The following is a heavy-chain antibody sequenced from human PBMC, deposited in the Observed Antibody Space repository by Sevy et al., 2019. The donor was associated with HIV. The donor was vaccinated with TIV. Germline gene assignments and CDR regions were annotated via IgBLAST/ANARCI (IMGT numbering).Heavy chain of an antibody. J-gene: IGHJ4*02. V-gene: IGHV3-7*01. CDR3: VRAIAKEDSF. CDR1: GFTLNNYW. CDR2: INQDGSVK. D-gene: IGHD6-13*01. Sequence: GGSLRLSCMASGFTLNNYWMNWVRQAPGKGLEWVANINQDGSVKYYVDSVMGRFTVSRDNAKNLVFLQMNSLRVDDTALYYCVRAIAKEDSFWGQGTLVTVSS.